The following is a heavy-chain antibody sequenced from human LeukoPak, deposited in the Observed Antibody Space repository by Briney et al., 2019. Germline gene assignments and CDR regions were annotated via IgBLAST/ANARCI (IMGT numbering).Heavy chain of an antibody. V-gene: IGHV4-34*01. CDR1: GGSITGYY. CDR2: INHGGST. J-gene: IGHJ4*02. CDR3: ARQYCSSSSCYFDY. Sequence: SETLSLTCTVSGGSITGYYWSWIRQPPGRGLEWIGEINHGGSTNYNPSLKSRVTMSVDTSKNQFSLKLSSVTAADTAVYYCARQYCSSSSCYFDYWGQGTLVTVSS. D-gene: IGHD2-2*01.